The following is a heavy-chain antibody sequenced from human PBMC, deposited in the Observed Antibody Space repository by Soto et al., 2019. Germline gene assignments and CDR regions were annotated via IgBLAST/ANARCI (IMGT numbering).Heavy chain of an antibody. CDR3: ARGSEVFDY. V-gene: IGHV1-18*04. J-gene: IGHJ4*02. CDR2: ISAYNGNT. Sequence: QVQLVQSGADVKKPGASVKVSCKASGYTFVSYVITWVRQAPGQGLEWMGWISAYNGNTNYAQNLQGRVTMTTDTATSTSYMELRSLTSDDTAVYYCARGSEVFDYWGQGTLVTVSS. CDR1: GYTFVSYV.